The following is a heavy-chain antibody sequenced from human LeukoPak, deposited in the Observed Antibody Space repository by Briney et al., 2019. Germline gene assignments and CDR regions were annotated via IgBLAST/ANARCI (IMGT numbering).Heavy chain of an antibody. Sequence: PGGSLRLSCADSGFTFSNNWMKWIRQAPGKGLEWVSVIYSGGNTYYADSVKGRFTISRDNSKNTLYLQMNSLRAEDTAIYYCALGTRGVMSDYWGQGTLVTVAS. CDR2: IYSGGNT. J-gene: IGHJ4*02. CDR1: GFTFSNNW. D-gene: IGHD3-10*01. CDR3: ALGTRGVMSDY. V-gene: IGHV3-53*01.